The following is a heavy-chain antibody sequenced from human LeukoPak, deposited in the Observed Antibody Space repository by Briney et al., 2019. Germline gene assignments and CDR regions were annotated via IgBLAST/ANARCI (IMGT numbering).Heavy chain of an antibody. V-gene: IGHV3-53*01. D-gene: IGHD3-22*01. CDR1: GLIVSSNY. CDR3: ARGGDSSGYWLDY. Sequence: SGGSLRLSCAASGLIVSSNYMTWVRQAPGKGLEWVSVIYSGGSIYYADSVKGRFTISRDNAKNSLYLQMNSLRAEDTAVYYCARGGDSSGYWLDYWGQGTPVTVSS. J-gene: IGHJ4*02. CDR2: IYSGGSI.